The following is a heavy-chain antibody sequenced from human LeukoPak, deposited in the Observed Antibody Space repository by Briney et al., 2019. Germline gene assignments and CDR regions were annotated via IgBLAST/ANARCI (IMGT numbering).Heavy chain of an antibody. J-gene: IGHJ4*02. CDR3: AREVISIPSYFDS. Sequence: GGSLRLSCAASGFSVSSSYMYWVRQAPGKGLEWVSFFYRGDTTYYAESVRGRFTISRDNSKNTLYLLMNSLIPEDAAVYYCAREVISIPSYFDSWGQGTLVTVSS. CDR2: FYRGDTT. V-gene: IGHV3-53*01. D-gene: IGHD2-21*01. CDR1: GFSVSSSY.